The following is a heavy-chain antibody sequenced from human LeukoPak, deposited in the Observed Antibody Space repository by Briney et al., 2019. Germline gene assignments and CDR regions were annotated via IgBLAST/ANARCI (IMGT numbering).Heavy chain of an antibody. D-gene: IGHD3-3*01. J-gene: IGHJ2*01. V-gene: IGHV4-4*02. Sequence: PSETLSLTCAVSGGSISSNNWWSWVRQPPGKGLEWIGEVYHSGSTYYNPSLKSRVTISVDTSKNQFSLKLSSVTAADTAVYYCARDAGFLEWLWYFDLWGRGTLVTVSS. CDR1: GGSISSNNW. CDR3: ARDAGFLEWLWYFDL. CDR2: VYHSGST.